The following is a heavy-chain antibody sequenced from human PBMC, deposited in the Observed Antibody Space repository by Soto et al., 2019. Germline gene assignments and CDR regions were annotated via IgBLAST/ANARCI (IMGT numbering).Heavy chain of an antibody. CDR1: GGPFSSYA. Sequence: QVQLVQSGAEVKKPGSSVKVSCKASGGPFSSYAISWVRQAPGQGLEWMGGIIPFFGTTHYAQKFQDRVTITADKSANTAHMELRRLRYEDTAVYYCARHPGSTSRRVYGMDVWGQGTTVTVSS. V-gene: IGHV1-69*06. J-gene: IGHJ6*02. CDR3: ARHPGSTSRRVYGMDV. CDR2: IIPFFGTT. D-gene: IGHD2-2*01.